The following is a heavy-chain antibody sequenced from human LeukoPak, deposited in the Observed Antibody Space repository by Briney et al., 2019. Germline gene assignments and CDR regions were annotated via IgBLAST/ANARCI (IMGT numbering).Heavy chain of an antibody. CDR1: GYTFTSYG. D-gene: IGHD3-3*01. CDR2: ISAHNGNT. CDR3: ARRDYYDSDHLFDP. J-gene: IGHJ5*02. V-gene: IGHV1-18*01. Sequence: GASVKVSCKASGYTFTSYGISWVRQAPGQGLEWMGWISAHNGNTNYAQKLQGRVTMTTDTSTSTAYMELRSLRSDDTAVYYCARRDYYDSDHLFDPWGQGTLVTVSS.